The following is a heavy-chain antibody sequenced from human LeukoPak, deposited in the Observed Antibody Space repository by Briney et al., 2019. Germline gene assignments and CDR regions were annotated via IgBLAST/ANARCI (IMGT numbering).Heavy chain of an antibody. CDR1: GFTFSSYA. V-gene: IGHV3-23*01. D-gene: IGHD3-22*01. CDR2: ISAGGDTT. Sequence: PGGSLRLSCAASGFTFSSYAMSWVRQAPGKGLEWVSAISAGGDTTYYAESVKGRFTISRDNSKNTLYLQMNSLRVEDTAVYYCVHHSSGYREIDYWGQGTLVTVSS. J-gene: IGHJ4*02. CDR3: VHHSSGYREIDY.